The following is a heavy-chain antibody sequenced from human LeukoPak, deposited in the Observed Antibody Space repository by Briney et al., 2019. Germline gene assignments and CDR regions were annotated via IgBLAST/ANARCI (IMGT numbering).Heavy chain of an antibody. V-gene: IGHV3-48*01. D-gene: IGHD2-15*01. J-gene: IGHJ3*02. CDR3: ASGRGPADAFDI. CDR1: GFTVSSNY. Sequence: GGSLRLSCAASGFTVSSNYMNWVRQAPGKGLEWVSYISSSSSTIYYADSVKGRFTISRDNAKNSLYLQMNSLRAEDTAVYYCASGRGPADAFDIWGQGTMVTVSS. CDR2: ISSSSSTI.